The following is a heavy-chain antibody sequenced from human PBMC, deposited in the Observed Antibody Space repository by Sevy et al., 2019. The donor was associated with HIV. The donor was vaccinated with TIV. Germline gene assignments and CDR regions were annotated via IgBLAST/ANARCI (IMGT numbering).Heavy chain of an antibody. CDR1: GFTFSNAW. V-gene: IGHV3-15*07. Sequence: GALRLSCAASGFTFSNAWMNWVRQAPGKGLEWVGRIKSKTDGGTTDYAAPVKGRFTISRDDSKNTLYLQMNSLKTEDTAVYYCTTDLVGLWFGELLNDYWGQGTLVTVSS. J-gene: IGHJ4*02. CDR2: IKSKTDGGTT. D-gene: IGHD3-10*01. CDR3: TTDLVGLWFGELLNDY.